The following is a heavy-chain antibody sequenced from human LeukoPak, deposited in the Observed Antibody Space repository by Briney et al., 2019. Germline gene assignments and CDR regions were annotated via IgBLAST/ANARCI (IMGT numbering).Heavy chain of an antibody. V-gene: IGHV3-7*01. J-gene: IGHJ4*02. CDR3: ARDLQGYSSGWYRGDY. Sequence: PGRSLRLSCAASGFTFRTYWMSWVRQATGKGLGWGAIIKQEGSEKYYVDSVKGRCTISRDNAKNSLYLQMNSLRAEDTAVYYCARDLQGYSSGWYRGDYWGQGTLVTVSS. D-gene: IGHD6-19*01. CDR2: IKQEGSEK. CDR1: GFTFRTYW.